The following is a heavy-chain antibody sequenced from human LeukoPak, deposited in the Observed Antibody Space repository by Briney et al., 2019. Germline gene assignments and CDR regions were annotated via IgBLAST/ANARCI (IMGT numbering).Heavy chain of an antibody. D-gene: IGHD3-10*01. Sequence: ASVKVSYMASGYTFTSYGLSWVRQAPGQGLEWMGWISAYNGNTNYAQKLQGRVTMTTDTSTSTAYMELRSLRSDDTAVYYCARVISMVRGVFTWFDFWGQGTLVTVSS. CDR1: GYTFTSYG. CDR2: ISAYNGNT. J-gene: IGHJ5*01. V-gene: IGHV1-18*01. CDR3: ARVISMVRGVFTWFDF.